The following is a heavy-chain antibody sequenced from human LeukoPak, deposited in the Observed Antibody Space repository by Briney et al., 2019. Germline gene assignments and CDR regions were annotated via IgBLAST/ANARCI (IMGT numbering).Heavy chain of an antibody. CDR1: GYTFTGYY. V-gene: IGHV1-2*02. J-gene: IGHJ5*02. Sequence: ASVKVSCKASGYTFTGYYMHWVRQAPGQGLEWMGWINPNSGGTNYAQKFQGRVTMTRDTSISTAYMELSGLRSDDTAVYYCARGGDYYDSSGYYYVSWGQGTLVTVSS. D-gene: IGHD3-22*01. CDR2: INPNSGGT. CDR3: ARGGDYYDSSGYYYVS.